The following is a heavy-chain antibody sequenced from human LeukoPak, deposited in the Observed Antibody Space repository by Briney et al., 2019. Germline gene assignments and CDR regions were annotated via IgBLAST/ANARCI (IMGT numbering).Heavy chain of an antibody. V-gene: IGHV4-31*03. CDR2: IDYSGST. CDR3: ARVAVAGGPYYYYYGMDV. J-gene: IGHJ6*02. Sequence: SSETLSLTCTVSGGSISSGDYYWSWSRQHPGEGLEWIGFIDYSGSTYHNPSLKSRVTISVDTSKNQFSLKLSSVTAADTAVYYCARVAVAGGPYYYYYGMDVWGQGTTVTVSS. D-gene: IGHD6-19*01. CDR1: GGSISSGDYY.